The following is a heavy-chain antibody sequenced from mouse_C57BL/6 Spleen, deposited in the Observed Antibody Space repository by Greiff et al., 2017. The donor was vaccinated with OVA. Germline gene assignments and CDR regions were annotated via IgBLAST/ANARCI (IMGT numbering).Heavy chain of an antibody. CDR1: GFTFSDYG. V-gene: IGHV5-17*01. D-gene: IGHD3-2*02. CDR2: ISSGSSTI. CDR3: ARKATLRYYFDY. J-gene: IGHJ2*01. Sequence: EVKLVESGGGLVKPGGSLKLSCAASGFTFSDYGMHWVRQAPEKGLEWVAYISSGSSTIYYADTVKGRFTISRDNAKNTLFLQMTSLRSEDTAMYYCARKATLRYYFDYWGQGTTLTVSS.